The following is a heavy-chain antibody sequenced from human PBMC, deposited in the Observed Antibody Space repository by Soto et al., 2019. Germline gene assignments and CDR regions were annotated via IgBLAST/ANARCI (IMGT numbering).Heavy chain of an antibody. J-gene: IGHJ3*02. Sequence: QVQLQQWGAGLLKPSETLSLTCAVYGGFVSSGSYYWSWIRQPPGKGLEWIGEMSHSGGTHFNPSRKSRVTISVDTSKHKFSLKMSSVTAADTDLYYCARVERGTATTVVDAFDIWGPGTMVTVSS. V-gene: IGHV4-34*01. CDR2: MSHSGGT. D-gene: IGHD1-1*01. CDR1: GGFVSSGSYY. CDR3: ARVERGTATTVVDAFDI.